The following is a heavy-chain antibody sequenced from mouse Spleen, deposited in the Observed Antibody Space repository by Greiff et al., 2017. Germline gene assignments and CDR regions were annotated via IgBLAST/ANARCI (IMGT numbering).Heavy chain of an antibody. CDR2: ISNLAYSI. D-gene: IGHD2-1*01. Sequence: DVHLVESGGGLVKPGGSLKLSCAASGFTFSDYGMAWVRQAPGKGPEWVAFISNLAYSIYYADTVTGRFTISRENAKNTLYLEMSSLRSEDTAMYYCARQGIYYGNFPWFAYWGQGTLVTVSA. V-gene: IGHV5-15*01. CDR3: ARQGIYYGNFPWFAY. CDR1: GFTFSDYG. J-gene: IGHJ3*01.